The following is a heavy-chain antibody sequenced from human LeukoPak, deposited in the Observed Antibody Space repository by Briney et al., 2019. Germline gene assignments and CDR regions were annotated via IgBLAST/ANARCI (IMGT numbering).Heavy chain of an antibody. V-gene: IGHV4-61*05. CDR3: ARGIMITFGGVIDLYWYFDL. D-gene: IGHD3-16*02. J-gene: IGHJ2*01. Sequence: PSETLSLTCTVSGGSISSSSYYWGWIRQPPGKGLEWIGYIYYSGSTNYNPSLKSRVTISVDTSKNQFSLKLSSVTAADTAVYYCARGIMITFGGVIDLYWYFDLWGRGTLVTVSS. CDR1: GGSISSSSYY. CDR2: IYYSGST.